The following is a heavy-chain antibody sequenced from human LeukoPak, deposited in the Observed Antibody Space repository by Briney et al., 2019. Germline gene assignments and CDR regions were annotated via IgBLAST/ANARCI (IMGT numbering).Heavy chain of an antibody. CDR3: ARGRGGATTGLDH. V-gene: IGHV1-2*02. J-gene: IGHJ4*02. CDR1: GYTFNGYY. Sequence: GASVKVSCKASGYTFNGYYMYWVRQAPGQGLESMGWINSNSGARNYAQKFQGRVTMSRDTSINTAYMELSRLTSDDTAVYYCARGRGGATTGLDHWGQGALVTVSS. CDR2: INSNSGAR. D-gene: IGHD1-26*01.